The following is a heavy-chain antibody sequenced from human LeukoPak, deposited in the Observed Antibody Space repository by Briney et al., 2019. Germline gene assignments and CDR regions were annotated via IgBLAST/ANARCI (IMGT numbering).Heavy chain of an antibody. D-gene: IGHD3-22*01. J-gene: IGHJ4*02. CDR2: ISYHGSDI. V-gene: IGHV3-30*18. Sequence: PGGSLRLSCAASGFSFSNYGMHWVRQAPGKGLEWVAVISYHGSDIYYADSVKGRFTISRDNPKNTLYLQMNSLRAEDTAFYYCAKRGDSSGYPAFFDYWGQGTLVTVSS. CDR3: AKRGDSSGYPAFFDY. CDR1: GFSFSNYG.